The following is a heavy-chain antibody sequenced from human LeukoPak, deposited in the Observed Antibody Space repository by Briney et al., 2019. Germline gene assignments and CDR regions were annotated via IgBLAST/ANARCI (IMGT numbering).Heavy chain of an antibody. CDR3: ARGPSYFQH. CDR1: GDSVSSNSAT. J-gene: IGHJ1*01. Sequence: SQTLSLTCGISGDSVSSNSATWNWIRQPPSRGLEWLGRTYYRSKWYKYYAVSVKGRITINPDTSKNQFSLQLNSVTPEDTAVYYCARGPSYFQHWGQGTLVTVSS. V-gene: IGHV6-1*01. CDR2: TYYRSKWYK.